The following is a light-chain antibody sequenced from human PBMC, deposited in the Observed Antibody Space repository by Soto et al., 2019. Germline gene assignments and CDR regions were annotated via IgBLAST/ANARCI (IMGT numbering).Light chain of an antibody. V-gene: IGKV3-15*01. CDR2: GVS. CDR3: QQYNNWPRT. Sequence: ELVLTQPPGTLSLSPGEIATLSCRASQSLSSRNLAWYQQKPGQAPRPIIYGVSTRATGIPARFSGSWSGTECTLTISSLQSEDFAVYYCQQYNNWPRTLGQGTKVDIK. J-gene: IGKJ1*01. CDR1: QSLSSRN.